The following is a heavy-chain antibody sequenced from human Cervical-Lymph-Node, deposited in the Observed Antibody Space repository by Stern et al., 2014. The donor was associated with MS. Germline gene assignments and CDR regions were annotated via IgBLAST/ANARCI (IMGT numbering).Heavy chain of an antibody. V-gene: IGHV1-18*03. CDR3: ARMVASAFDY. J-gene: IGHJ4*02. CDR1: GYTFTNYA. CDR2: ISPYNGNT. D-gene: IGHD2-8*01. Sequence: QLVQSGAEVKKPGASVKVSCKASGYTFTNYAISWVRQAPGQGLEWMGWISPYNGNTKYVQKFQGRVTMTTDTSTRTVEMELRSLRSDDMAVYYCARMVASAFDYWGQGTLVTVSS.